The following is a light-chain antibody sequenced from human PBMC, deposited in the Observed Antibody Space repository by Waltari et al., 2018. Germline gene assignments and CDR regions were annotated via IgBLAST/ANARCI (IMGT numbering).Light chain of an antibody. CDR3: MQGTDWPRWT. J-gene: IGKJ1*01. CDR2: KVS. Sequence: DVVMTQSPLSLPVTLGQPATISSRSSQSLVHSDGNTYLSWFQQRPGQSPRRLIYKVSNRDSGVPDRFSGSGSGTGFTLKISRVEAEDVGVYYCMQGTDWPRWTFGQGTKVEIK. V-gene: IGKV2-30*02. CDR1: QSLVHSDGNTY.